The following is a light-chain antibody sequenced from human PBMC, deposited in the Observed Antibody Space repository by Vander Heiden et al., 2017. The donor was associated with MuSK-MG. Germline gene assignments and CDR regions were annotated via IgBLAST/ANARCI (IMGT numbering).Light chain of an antibody. V-gene: IGKV3-15*01. CDR2: GAS. J-gene: IGKJ4*01. CDR1: QSISAT. CDR3: QQDSKWPLT. Sequence: EIVMTQSPATLSVSPGERATLSCRASQSISATLGWYQQKPGQPPRLLIYGASTRATGVPARFSGSGSGTEFTLTISSLQSEDFATYYCQQDSKWPLTFGGGTKVXIK.